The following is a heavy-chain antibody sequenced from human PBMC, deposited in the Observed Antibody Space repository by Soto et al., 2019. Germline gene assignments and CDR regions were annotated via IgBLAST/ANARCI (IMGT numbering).Heavy chain of an antibody. J-gene: IGHJ4*02. CDR2: INHSGST. CDR3: ARAPLGIIVAPDF. CDR1: GGSFSGYY. Sequence: PSETLSLTCAVYGGSFSGYYWSWIRQPPGKGLEWIGEINHSGSTNYNPSLKSRVTISVDTSKNQFSLKLSSVTAADTAVYYYARAPLGIIVAPDFWGQGTLVTVSS. D-gene: IGHD3-22*01. V-gene: IGHV4-34*01.